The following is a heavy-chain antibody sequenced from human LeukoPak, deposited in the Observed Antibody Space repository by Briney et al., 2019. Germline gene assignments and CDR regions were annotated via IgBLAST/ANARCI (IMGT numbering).Heavy chain of an antibody. Sequence: GGSLRLSCAASGFTLGGYTMNWVRQAPGKGLEWVSSISSGGDYKYYADSVRGRFTISRDNAENTLYLQMNSLRAEDTAVYYCARESAAGHDEGYGMDVWGQGTTVTVSS. J-gene: IGHJ6*02. CDR1: GFTLGGYT. CDR3: ARESAAGHDEGYGMDV. CDR2: ISSGGDYK. D-gene: IGHD6-13*01. V-gene: IGHV3-21*01.